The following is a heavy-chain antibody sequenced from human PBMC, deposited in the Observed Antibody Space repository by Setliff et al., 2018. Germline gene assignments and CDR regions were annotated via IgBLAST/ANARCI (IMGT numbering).Heavy chain of an antibody. J-gene: IGHJ4*02. CDR3: ARGGYNGYAVFDD. CDR2: VSFSGSA. Sequence: PSETLSLTCNVSGVSISSYYWSWIRQPAGKGLEWVGSVSFSGSAYFSPSLKSRVAISLDTSTNVFSLSLSSVTAADTAVYYCARGGYNGYAVFDDWGQGALVTVSS. CDR1: GVSISSYY. D-gene: IGHD5-12*01. V-gene: IGHV4-59*05.